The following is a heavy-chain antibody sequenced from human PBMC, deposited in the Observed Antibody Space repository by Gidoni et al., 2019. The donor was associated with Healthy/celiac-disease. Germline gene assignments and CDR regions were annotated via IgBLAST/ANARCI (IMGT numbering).Heavy chain of an antibody. CDR1: GGSISSSTW. J-gene: IGHJ6*02. CDR2: IYHSGST. V-gene: IGHV4-4*02. Sequence: QVQLQESGPGLVKPSGTLSLTCAVSGGSISSSTWWSWVRQPPGKGLEWIGEIYHSGSTNYNPSLKSRVNISVDKSKNQFSLKLSSVTAADTAVYYCARLGILGELSRHYYGMDVWGQGTTVTVSS. D-gene: IGHD3-10*01. CDR3: ARLGILGELSRHYYGMDV.